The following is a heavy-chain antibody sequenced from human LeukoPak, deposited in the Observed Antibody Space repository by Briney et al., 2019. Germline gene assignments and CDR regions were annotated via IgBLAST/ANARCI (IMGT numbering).Heavy chain of an antibody. J-gene: IGHJ4*02. CDR1: TFTFSDYY. Sequence: GGSLRLSCAPSTFTFSDYYMTWVRQAPGKGPEWVAYMNQFGTEIKYLDSVKGRFTISRDNAKNSLYLWMTSLTAEDTAVYYCARGTYYYELWGQGTLVSVSS. CDR2: MNQFGTEI. V-gene: IGHV3-7*04. D-gene: IGHD3/OR15-3a*01. CDR3: ARGTYYYEL.